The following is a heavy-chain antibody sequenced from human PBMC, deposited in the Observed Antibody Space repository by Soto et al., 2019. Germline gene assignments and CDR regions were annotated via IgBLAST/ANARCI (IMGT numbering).Heavy chain of an antibody. D-gene: IGHD6-6*01. J-gene: IGHJ4*02. CDR3: AREGQLGY. CDR1: GYTFTNYG. Sequence: QVQLVQPGAEVKRPGASVKVSCNASGYTFTNYGFSWVRQAPGQGLEWMGWISGYNGNTYYAERLQGRVTMTTDTSTSTAYMELKSLRYDDTAVYYCAREGQLGYWGQGTPVTVSS. V-gene: IGHV1-18*01. CDR2: ISGYNGNT.